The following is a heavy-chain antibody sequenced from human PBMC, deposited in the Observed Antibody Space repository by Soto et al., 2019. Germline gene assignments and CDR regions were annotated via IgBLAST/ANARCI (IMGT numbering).Heavy chain of an antibody. D-gene: IGHD5-18*01. CDR2: ISYDGGLQ. V-gene: IGHV3-30*03. CDR1: GFTFTSYG. J-gene: IGHJ4*02. CDR3: VSDRGYGHASVPYS. Sequence: QAHLVESGGGVVQPGRSLRLSCAASGFTFTSYGMHWVRQAPGTRLEWVAVISYDGGLQHYADSVKGRVTISRDNSKNMGLLQMNSLRAEHTAVYYCVSDRGYGHASVPYSWGQGTLVSVSS.